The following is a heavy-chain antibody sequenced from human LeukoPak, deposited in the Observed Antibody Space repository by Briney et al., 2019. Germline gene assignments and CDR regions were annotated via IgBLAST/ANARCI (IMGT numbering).Heavy chain of an antibody. CDR3: AREQQLALDY. D-gene: IGHD6-13*01. CDR2: IIPIFGTA. Sequence: EASVKVSCKASGGTFSSYAISWVRQAPGQGLEWMGRIIPIFGTANYAQKFQGRVTITTDESTSTAYMELSSLRSDDTAVYYCAREQQLALDYWGQGTLVTVSS. CDR1: GGTFSSYA. V-gene: IGHV1-69*05. J-gene: IGHJ4*02.